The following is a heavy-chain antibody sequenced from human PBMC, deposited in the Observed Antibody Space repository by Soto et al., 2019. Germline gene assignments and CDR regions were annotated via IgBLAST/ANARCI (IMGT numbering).Heavy chain of an antibody. Sequence: GGSLRLSCAASGFTFSSYAMSWVRQAPGKGLEWVSTISGGIGSTYYADSVEGRFTISRDNSRNTLYLQMNSLRAEDTAVYYCASYRTTVTTYWGPGTLVTVSS. CDR3: ASYRTTVTTY. CDR2: ISGGIGST. CDR1: GFTFSSYA. D-gene: IGHD4-17*01. J-gene: IGHJ4*02. V-gene: IGHV3-23*01.